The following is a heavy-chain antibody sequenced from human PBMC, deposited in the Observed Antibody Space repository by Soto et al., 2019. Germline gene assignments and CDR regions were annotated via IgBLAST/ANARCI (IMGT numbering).Heavy chain of an antibody. CDR1: GGSISRAGYS. V-gene: IGHV4-30-2*06. Sequence: QLQLQESGSRLVKPSQTLSLTCAVSGGSISRAGYSWSWIRQSPGKGLEWIGYIYNSGSTFYTPSLKSRLTISVDSSKNQLSLQLNSVTAADTAVYYCASSRVVTTYFDYWGQGTLVTVSS. CDR3: ASSRVVTTYFDY. CDR2: IYNSGST. J-gene: IGHJ4*02. D-gene: IGHD2-21*02.